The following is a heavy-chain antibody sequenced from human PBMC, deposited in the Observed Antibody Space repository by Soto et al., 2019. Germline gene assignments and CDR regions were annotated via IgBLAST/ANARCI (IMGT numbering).Heavy chain of an antibody. CDR3: ARDRSNYYESSFFEY. J-gene: IGHJ4*02. CDR1: GFTFSSYG. CDR2: IWYDGSNK. V-gene: IGHV3-33*01. Sequence: QVQLVESGGGVVQPGRSLRLSCAASGFTFSSYGMHWVRQAPGKGLEWVAVIWYDGSNKYYADSVKGRFTISRDNSKNTLYLPMNSLRAEDTAVYYCARDRSNYYESSFFEYWGQGTLVTVSS. D-gene: IGHD3-22*01.